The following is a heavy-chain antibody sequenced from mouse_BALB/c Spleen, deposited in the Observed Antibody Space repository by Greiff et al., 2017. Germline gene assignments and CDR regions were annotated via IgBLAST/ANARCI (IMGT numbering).Heavy chain of an antibody. D-gene: IGHD2-4*01. Sequence: DVKLQESGGGLVKPGGSLKLSCAASGFAFSSYDMSWVRQTPEKRLEWVAYISSGGGSTYYPDTVKGRFTISRDNAKNTLYLQMSSLKSEDTAMYYCARHEGYRRYDSFDYWGQGTTLTVSS. V-gene: IGHV5-12-1*01. CDR2: ISSGGGST. J-gene: IGHJ2*01. CDR1: GFAFSSYD. CDR3: ARHEGYRRYDSFDY.